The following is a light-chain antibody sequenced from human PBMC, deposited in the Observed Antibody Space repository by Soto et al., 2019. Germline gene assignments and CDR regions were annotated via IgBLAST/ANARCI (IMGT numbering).Light chain of an antibody. Sequence: QSALTQSPSASGSPGQSVTISCTGTSSDVGNYKYVSWYQQHPGKAPKLMIYEVSKRPSGVPDRFSGSKSGNTASLTVSGLQAEDEADYYCSSYAGSNTWVFGGGIKLTVL. CDR3: SSYAGSNTWV. J-gene: IGLJ3*02. V-gene: IGLV2-8*01. CDR2: EVS. CDR1: SSDVGNYKY.